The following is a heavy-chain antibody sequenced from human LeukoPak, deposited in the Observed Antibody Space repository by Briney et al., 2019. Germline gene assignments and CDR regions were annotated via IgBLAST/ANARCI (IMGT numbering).Heavy chain of an antibody. D-gene: IGHD3-22*01. Sequence: SETLSLTCTVSGGSISSGSYYWSWIRQPPGKGLEWIGEINHSGSTNYNPSLKSRVTISVDTSKNQFSLKLSSVTAADTAVYYCARGKRGKGLKTYYYDSSGYWPIDYWGQGTLVTVSS. V-gene: IGHV4-39*07. CDR1: GGSISSGSYY. J-gene: IGHJ4*02. CDR2: INHSGST. CDR3: ARGKRGKGLKTYYYDSSGYWPIDY.